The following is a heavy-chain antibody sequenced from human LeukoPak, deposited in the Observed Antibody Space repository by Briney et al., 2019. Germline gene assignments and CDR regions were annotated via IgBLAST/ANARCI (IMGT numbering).Heavy chain of an antibody. J-gene: IGHJ4*02. V-gene: IGHV1-18*01. Sequence: ASVKVSCKASGYTFTSYGISWVRQAPGQGLEWMGWISAYNGNTNYAQKLQGRVTMTTDTSTSTAYMELRSLRPDDTAVYYCARDADYFMNFDYWGQGTPVTVSS. CDR3: ARDADYFMNFDY. CDR1: GYTFTSYG. CDR2: ISAYNGNT. D-gene: IGHD3-10*01.